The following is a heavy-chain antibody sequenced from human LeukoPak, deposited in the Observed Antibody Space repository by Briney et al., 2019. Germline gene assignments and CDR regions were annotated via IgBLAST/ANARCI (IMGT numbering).Heavy chain of an antibody. Sequence: ASVKASCKATGYTFTSYYMHWVRQPPGQGLEWMGIINPSGGSTSYAQKFQGRVTMTRDTSTSTVYMELSSLRSEDTAVYYCARGPIYGDYRYYFDYWGQGTLVTVSS. J-gene: IGHJ4*02. CDR3: ARGPIYGDYRYYFDY. CDR1: GYTFTSYY. CDR2: INPSGGST. V-gene: IGHV1-46*01. D-gene: IGHD4-17*01.